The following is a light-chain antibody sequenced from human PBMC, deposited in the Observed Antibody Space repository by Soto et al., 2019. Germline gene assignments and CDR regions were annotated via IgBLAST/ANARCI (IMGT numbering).Light chain of an antibody. CDR2: NNN. CDR3: ASWDDSLNDVL. J-gene: IGLJ2*01. V-gene: IGLV1-44*01. CDR1: YSNFGSNI. Sequence: QSVLTQPPSASGTPGQRVTISCSGSYSNFGSNIVNWYQHFPGTAPKLLIYNNNKRPSGVPDRFSASKSGTSVSLAISGLQSDDETIYYCASWDDSLNDVLFGGGTKLTVL.